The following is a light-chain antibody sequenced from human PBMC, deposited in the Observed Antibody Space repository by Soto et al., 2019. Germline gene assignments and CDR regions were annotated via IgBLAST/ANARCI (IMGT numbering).Light chain of an antibody. J-gene: IGKJ1*01. V-gene: IGKV1-5*03. Sequence: DIQMTQSPSTLSASVGDRVTITCRASQSIRNWLAWYQQKPGKAPKLLIYKASSLESGVPSRFSGSGSGTEFTLTISSLQPDDFATYYCQQYNSYSPWTFGQGTKVEIK. CDR2: KAS. CDR3: QQYNSYSPWT. CDR1: QSIRNW.